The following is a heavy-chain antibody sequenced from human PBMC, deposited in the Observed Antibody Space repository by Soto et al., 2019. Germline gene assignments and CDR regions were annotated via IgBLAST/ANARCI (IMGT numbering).Heavy chain of an antibody. Sequence: VQLQESGPGLVKPSGTLSLTSTVSGGSISTTNWWSWVRQSPGKGLEWIGEILHIGSTNYNPSLKSRVTISIDKSKNQFSLRLSSVTAADTAVYYCASGFDSDGLYNGGHPWGQGTLVSVSS. CDR3: ASGFDSDGLYNGGHP. J-gene: IGHJ5*02. V-gene: IGHV4-4*02. CDR1: GGSISTTNW. CDR2: ILHIGST. D-gene: IGHD3-22*01.